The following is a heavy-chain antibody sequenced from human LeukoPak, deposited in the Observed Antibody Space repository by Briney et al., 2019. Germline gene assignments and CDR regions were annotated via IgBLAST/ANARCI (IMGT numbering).Heavy chain of an antibody. D-gene: IGHD6-19*01. CDR1: AGSISSSSYS. V-gene: IGHV4-39*07. CDR2: IYYSGST. J-gene: IGHJ6*03. Sequence: LSLTCTVSAGSISSSSYSWGWIRQPPGKGLEWIGSIYYSGSTYYNPSPKSRVTISVDTSKNQFSLKLSSVTAADTAVYYCARYTVAGTQNYYYYYMDVWGKGTTVTISS. CDR3: ARYTVAGTQNYYYYYMDV.